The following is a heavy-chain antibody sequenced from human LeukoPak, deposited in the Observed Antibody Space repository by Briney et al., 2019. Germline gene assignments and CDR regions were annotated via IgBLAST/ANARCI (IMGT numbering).Heavy chain of an antibody. D-gene: IGHD1-1*01. V-gene: IGHV1-69*13. J-gene: IGHJ3*02. CDR1: GGTFSSYA. CDR2: IISIFGTA. Sequence: SVKVSCKASGGTFSSYAISWVRQAPGQGLEWVGGIISIFGTANYAQKFQGRVTLTADESTSTAYMELRSLRSEDTAVYYCAVTTGTAASDAFDIWGQGTMVTVSS. CDR3: AVTTGTAASDAFDI.